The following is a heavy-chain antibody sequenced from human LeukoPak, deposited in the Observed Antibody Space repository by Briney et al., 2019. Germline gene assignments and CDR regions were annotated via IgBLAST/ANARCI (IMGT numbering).Heavy chain of an antibody. J-gene: IGHJ6*03. V-gene: IGHV7-4-1*02. CDR2: INTNTGNP. D-gene: IGHD2-15*01. CDR3: ARSRRVVVPSTLNSADDYYYYMDV. Sequence: ASVKVSCKASGYTFTSYAMNLVRQAPGQGLEFLGGINTNTGNPTYGQGFTGRFVFSFDTSVSTAYLEISSLKAEDTAIYYCARSRRVVVPSTLNSADDYYYYMDVWGKGTTVTVSS. CDR1: GYTFTSYA.